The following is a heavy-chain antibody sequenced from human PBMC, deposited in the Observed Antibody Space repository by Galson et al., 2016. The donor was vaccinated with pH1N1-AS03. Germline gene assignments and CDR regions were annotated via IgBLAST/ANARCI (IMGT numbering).Heavy chain of an antibody. CDR2: MNPNSGNR. CDR3: ARSGSGSFYEGDF. V-gene: IGHV1-8*01. J-gene: IGHJ4*02. D-gene: IGHD3-10*01. CDR1: GGSFGNFG. Sequence: SVKVSCKVSGGSFGNFGFSWVRQAAGQGLEWMGWMNPNSGNRGYAQKFQGRVTMTRDTSTSTAYMELRSLRSDDTAVYYCARSGSGSFYEGDFWGQGTLVSVSS.